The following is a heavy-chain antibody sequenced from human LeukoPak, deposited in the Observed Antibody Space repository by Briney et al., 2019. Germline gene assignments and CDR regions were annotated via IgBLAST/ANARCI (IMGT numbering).Heavy chain of an antibody. J-gene: IGHJ4*02. V-gene: IGHV4-61*02. CDR2: IYTSGST. CDR1: GGSISSGSYY. CDR3: EREAYYYDSSGYYPIDY. Sequence: SETLSLTCTVSGGSISSGSYYWSWIRQPAGKGLEWIGRIYTSGSTNYNPSLKSQVTISVDTSNSQFSLKLSSVTAADTAVYYCEREAYYYDSSGYYPIDYWGQGTLVTVSS. D-gene: IGHD3-22*01.